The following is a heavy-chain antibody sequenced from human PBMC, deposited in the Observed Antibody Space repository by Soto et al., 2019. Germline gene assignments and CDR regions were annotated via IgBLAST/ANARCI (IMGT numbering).Heavy chain of an antibody. V-gene: IGHV1-18*01. Sequence: GASVKVSCKASGYTFTSYGISWVRQAPGQGLEWMGWISAYNGNTNYAQKLQGRVTMTTDTSTSTAYMKLRSLRSDDTAVYYCARDRLVYYDSSGYYSHTYPDAFDIWGLGTMVTVSS. CDR2: ISAYNGNT. D-gene: IGHD3-22*01. CDR1: GYTFTSYG. J-gene: IGHJ3*02. CDR3: ARDRLVYYDSSGYYSHTYPDAFDI.